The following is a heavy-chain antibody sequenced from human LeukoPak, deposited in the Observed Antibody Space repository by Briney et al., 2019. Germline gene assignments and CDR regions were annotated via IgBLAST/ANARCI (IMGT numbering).Heavy chain of an antibody. V-gene: IGHV3-30*18. CDR1: GFTFSSYG. CDR2: ISYDGSNK. J-gene: IGHJ6*03. D-gene: IGHD6-19*01. CDR3: AKCFGWLVEHYYYYYMDV. Sequence: GGSLRLSCAASGFTFSSYGMHWVRQAPGKGLEWVAVISYDGSNKYYADSVKGRFTISRDNSKNTLYLQMNSLRAEDTAVYYCAKCFGWLVEHYYYYYMDVWGKGTTVTISS.